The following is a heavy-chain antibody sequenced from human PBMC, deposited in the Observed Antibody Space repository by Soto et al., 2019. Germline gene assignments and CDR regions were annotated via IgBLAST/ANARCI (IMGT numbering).Heavy chain of an antibody. CDR2: LNGGTGQT. J-gene: IGHJ6*02. D-gene: IGHD1-1*01. CDR1: GYTFSTYG. V-gene: IGHV1-3*01. CDR3: ARGKGMEENYFYYGLDI. Sequence: GASVKVSCKASGYTFSTYGMHWVRQAPGQSLEWMGWLNGGTGQTRYSQRFQDRVIITRDTSASTGYMELSSLRSEDTAVYYCARGKGMEENYFYYGLDIWGQGTTVTGLL.